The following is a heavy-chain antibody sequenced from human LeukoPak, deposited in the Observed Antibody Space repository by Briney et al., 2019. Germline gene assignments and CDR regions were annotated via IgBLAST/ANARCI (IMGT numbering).Heavy chain of an antibody. Sequence: PSETLSLTCTISGYSISSGDYWGWIRQLPGKGLEWNGRSYHSGSTYYNPSLKSRVTISVDTSKNQFSLKLSSVTAADTAVYYCARDYGANYYYMDVWGKGTTVTVSS. CDR3: ARDYGANYYYMDV. CDR1: GYSISSGDY. CDR2: SYHSGST. V-gene: IGHV4-38-2*02. D-gene: IGHD4-17*01. J-gene: IGHJ6*03.